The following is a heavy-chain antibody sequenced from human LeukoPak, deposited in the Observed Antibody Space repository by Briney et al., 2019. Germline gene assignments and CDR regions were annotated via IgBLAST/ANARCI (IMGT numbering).Heavy chain of an antibody. Sequence: ASVKVSCKASGYTFTSYAMHWVRQAPGQRLEWMGWINAGNGNTKYSQKFQGRVTITRDTSASAAYMELSSLRSEDTAVYYCARDQQRMSMVRGVLFYWGQGTLVTVSS. CDR2: INAGNGNT. D-gene: IGHD3-10*01. CDR3: ARDQQRMSMVRGVLFY. J-gene: IGHJ4*02. V-gene: IGHV1-3*01. CDR1: GYTFTSYA.